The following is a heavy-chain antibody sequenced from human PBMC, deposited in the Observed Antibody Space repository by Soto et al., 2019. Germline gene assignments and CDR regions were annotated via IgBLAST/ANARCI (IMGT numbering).Heavy chain of an antibody. V-gene: IGHV4-39*01. D-gene: IGHD3-10*01. CDR3: ARIELLWFGELWEGDDY. CDR1: GGSISSSSYY. CDR2: IYYSGST. J-gene: IGHJ4*02. Sequence: QLQLQESGPGLVKPSETLSLTCTVSGGSISSSSYYWGWIRQPPGKGLEWIGSIYYSGSTYYNPXLTSLLPISVXXSXNXXPLQLSSVTAADTAVYYCARIELLWFGELWEGDDYWGQGTLVTVSS.